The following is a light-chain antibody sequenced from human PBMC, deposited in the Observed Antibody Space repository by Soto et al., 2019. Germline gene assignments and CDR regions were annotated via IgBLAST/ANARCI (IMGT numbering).Light chain of an antibody. V-gene: IGKV3-20*01. Sequence: EIVLTQSPGTLSLSPGARATLSCRASQTINSGLAWYQHKRGQAPRLLIYGVSVRAIGIPDRFGGSGSGTDFTLTISRLEPEDFAVYFCQQYGGSPYTFGQGTKVDI. J-gene: IGKJ2*01. CDR3: QQYGGSPYT. CDR2: GVS. CDR1: QTINSG.